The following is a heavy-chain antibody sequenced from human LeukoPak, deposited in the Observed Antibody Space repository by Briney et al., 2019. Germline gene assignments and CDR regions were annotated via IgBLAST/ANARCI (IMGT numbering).Heavy chain of an antibody. V-gene: IGHV4-34*01. CDR3: ARINDYVWGSYRNPYYFDY. CDR1: GGSFSGYY. D-gene: IGHD3-16*02. Sequence: SETLSLTCAVYGGSFSGYYWSWIRQPPGKGLEWIGEINHSGSTNYNPSLKSRVTISVDTSKNQFSLKLSSVTAADTAVYYCARINDYVWGSYRNPYYFDYWGQGTLVTVSS. J-gene: IGHJ4*02. CDR2: INHSGST.